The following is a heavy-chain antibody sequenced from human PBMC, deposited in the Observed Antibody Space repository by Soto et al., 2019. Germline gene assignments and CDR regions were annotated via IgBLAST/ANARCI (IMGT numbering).Heavy chain of an antibody. D-gene: IGHD3-3*01. J-gene: IGHJ4*02. V-gene: IGHV3-74*01. Sequence: PGGSLRLCCASSGCTFSSYGMHWVRQAPGKGLVWVSRINSDGSSTSYADSVKGRFTISRDNAKNTLYLQMNSLRAEDTAVYYCARDLGVNDFWSGYFGYWGQGTLVTVSS. CDR2: INSDGSST. CDR3: ARDLGVNDFWSGYFGY. CDR1: GCTFSSYG.